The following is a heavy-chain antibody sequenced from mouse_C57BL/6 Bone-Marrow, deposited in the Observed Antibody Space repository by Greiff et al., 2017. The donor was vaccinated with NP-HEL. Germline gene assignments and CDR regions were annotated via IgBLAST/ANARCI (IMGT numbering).Heavy chain of an antibody. CDR2: IDPSDSYT. V-gene: IGHV1-59*01. Sequence: VQLQHPGAELVRPGTSVKLSCKASGYTFTSYWMHWVKQRPGQGLEWIGVIDPSDSYTNYNQKFKGKATLTVDTSSSTAYMQLSSLTSEDSAVYYCATYYYGSRLFNYWGQGTTLTVSS. CDR1: GYTFTSYW. D-gene: IGHD1-1*01. CDR3: ATYYYGSRLFNY. J-gene: IGHJ2*01.